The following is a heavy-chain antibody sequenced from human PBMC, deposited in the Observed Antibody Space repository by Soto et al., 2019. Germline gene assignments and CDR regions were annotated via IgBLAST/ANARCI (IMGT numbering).Heavy chain of an antibody. CDR2: ISSSSSYI. J-gene: IGHJ6*03. V-gene: IGHV3-21*04. CDR3: ARQTALRYYPDV. Sequence: GGSLRLSCAASGFTFSSYSMNWVRQAPGKGLEWVSSISSSSSYIYYADSVKGQVTISADKSISTAYLQWSSLKASDTAIYYCARQTALRYYPDVWGKGTTVTVSS. CDR1: GFTFSSYS.